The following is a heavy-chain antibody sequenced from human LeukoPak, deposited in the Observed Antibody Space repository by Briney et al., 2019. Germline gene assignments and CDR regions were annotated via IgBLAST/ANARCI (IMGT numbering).Heavy chain of an antibody. CDR3: AREATAAAVHAFDI. CDR1: GYTFTGCY. D-gene: IGHD6-13*01. Sequence: ASVTLSFTASGYTFTGCYIHWVRQAPGQGHGWVGWINPNSGGTNYAQKFQGRVTMTRDTSISTAYMELSRLRSDATAVYYCAREATAAAVHAFDIWGQGTMVTVSS. CDR2: INPNSGGT. V-gene: IGHV1-2*02. J-gene: IGHJ3*02.